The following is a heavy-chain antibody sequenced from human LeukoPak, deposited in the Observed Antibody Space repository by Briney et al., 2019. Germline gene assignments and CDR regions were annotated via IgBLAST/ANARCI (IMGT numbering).Heavy chain of an antibody. CDR3: ARDRDYYDSRGRFDP. CDR1: GYSISSGYY. J-gene: IGHJ5*02. CDR2: SGST. Sequence: SETLSLTCTVSGYSISSGYYWGWIRQPPGKGLEWIGSGSTYYNPSLKSRVTISVDTSKNQFSLKLSSVTAADTAVYFCARDRDYYDSRGRFDPWGQGTLVTVSS. D-gene: IGHD3-22*01. V-gene: IGHV4-38-2*02.